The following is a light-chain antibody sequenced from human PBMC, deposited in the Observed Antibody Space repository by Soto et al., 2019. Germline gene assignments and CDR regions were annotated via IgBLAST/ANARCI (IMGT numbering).Light chain of an antibody. V-gene: IGLV1-40*01. J-gene: IGLJ1*01. CDR2: GNN. Sequence: QSVLTQPPSVSGAPGQRVTISCTGSSSNIGAGYDVHWYQHLPGTAPKLLIYGNNNRPSGVPDRFSGSKSGTSASLAITGLQAEDEADYYCQSYDTSLGAYGFISGTRSPS. CDR1: SSNIGAGYD. CDR3: QSYDTSLGAYG.